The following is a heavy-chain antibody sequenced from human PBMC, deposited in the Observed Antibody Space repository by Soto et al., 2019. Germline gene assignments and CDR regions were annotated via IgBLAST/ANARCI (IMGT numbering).Heavy chain of an antibody. J-gene: IGHJ4*02. V-gene: IGHV1-2*02. D-gene: IGHD3-3*01. CDR3: ARGTPLSQYYDFWSGYRNYFDY. Sequence: ASVKVSCKASGGTFSSYAISWVRQAPGQGLEWMGWINPNSGGTNYAQKFQGRVTMTRDTSISTAYMELSRLRSDDTAVYYCARGTPLSQYYDFWSGYRNYFDYWGQGTLVTVSS. CDR1: GGTFSSYA. CDR2: INPNSGGT.